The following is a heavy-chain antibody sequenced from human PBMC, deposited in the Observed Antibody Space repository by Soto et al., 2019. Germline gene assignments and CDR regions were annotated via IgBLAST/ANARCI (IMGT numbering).Heavy chain of an antibody. D-gene: IGHD1-1*01. Sequence: QVQLQESGPGLVKPSQTLSLTCTVSGGSISSGGYYWSWIRQHPGKGLEWIGYIYYSGSTYYNPSHKRRVPTPVDTPKNTFSLKLSSVTAADTAVYYCAREREMATTQYYFDYWGQGTLVTVSS. V-gene: IGHV4-31*03. CDR1: GGSISSGGYY. CDR3: AREREMATTQYYFDY. CDR2: IYYSGST. J-gene: IGHJ4*02.